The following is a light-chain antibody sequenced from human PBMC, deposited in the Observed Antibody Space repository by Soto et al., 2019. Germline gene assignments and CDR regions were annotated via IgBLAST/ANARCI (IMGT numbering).Light chain of an antibody. CDR3: QHYNSYSEA. J-gene: IGKJ1*01. CDR1: QSVSIL. Sequence: MTQSPATLSVSPGARAPPSWKASQSVSILLAWYQQKPGKAPKLLIYKASTLKSGVPSRFSGSGSGTEFTLTISSLQPDDFATYYCQHYNSYSEAFGQGTKVDI. V-gene: IGKV1-5*03. CDR2: KAS.